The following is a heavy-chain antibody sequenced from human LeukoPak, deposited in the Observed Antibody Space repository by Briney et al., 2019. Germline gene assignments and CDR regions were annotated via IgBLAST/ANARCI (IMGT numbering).Heavy chain of an antibody. CDR2: IKQDGSHK. CDR1: GFTFSTYW. V-gene: IGHV3-7*01. Sequence: GGSLRLSCTASGFTFSTYWMYWVRQAPGKGLEWVANIKQDGSHKYYVDSVKGRFTISRDNAKNSLYLQMNSLRVEDTAVYYCVREEGYWGQGTLVTVSS. CDR3: VREEGY. J-gene: IGHJ4*02.